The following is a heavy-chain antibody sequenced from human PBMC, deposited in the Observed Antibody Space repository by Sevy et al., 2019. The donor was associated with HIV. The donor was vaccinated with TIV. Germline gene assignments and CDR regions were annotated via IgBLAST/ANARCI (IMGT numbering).Heavy chain of an antibody. CDR3: ARNDAVAGPDYCDS. Sequence: GESLKISCAASGFTFSNYYMSWIRQAPGKGLEWVSYISSSSRYTNYADSVKGRFTISRDNAKNSLYLQMNSLRAEDTAVYYCARNDAVAGPDYCDSWGQGTLVTVSS. CDR2: ISSSSRYT. V-gene: IGHV3-11*06. CDR1: GFTFSNYY. D-gene: IGHD6-13*01. J-gene: IGHJ4*02.